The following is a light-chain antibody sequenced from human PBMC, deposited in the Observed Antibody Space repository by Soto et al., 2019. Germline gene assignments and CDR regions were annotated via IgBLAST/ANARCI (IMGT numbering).Light chain of an antibody. Sequence: QAVVTQPPSVSGAPGQRVTISCTGSSSNIGAGYDVHWYQQLPGTAPKLLIYGNSNRPSGVPDRFSGSKSGTSASLAITGLQAEDEADYYCQSYDSSLRGWVFGRGTKLTVL. J-gene: IGLJ3*02. CDR1: SSNIGAGYD. V-gene: IGLV1-40*01. CDR3: QSYDSSLRGWV. CDR2: GNS.